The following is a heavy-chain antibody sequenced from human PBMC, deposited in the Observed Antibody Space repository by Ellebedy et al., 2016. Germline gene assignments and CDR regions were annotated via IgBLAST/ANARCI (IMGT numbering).Heavy chain of an antibody. D-gene: IGHD6-13*01. Sequence: DSVKGRFTISRDNPENTLFLQMHSLRPEDTAVYYCAKGLGTSSWSFDYWGQGTLVTVSS. J-gene: IGHJ4*02. V-gene: IGHV3-30*02. CDR3: AKGLGTSSWSFDY.